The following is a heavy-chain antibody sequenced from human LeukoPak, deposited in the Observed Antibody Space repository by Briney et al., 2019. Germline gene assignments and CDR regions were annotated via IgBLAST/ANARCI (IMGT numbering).Heavy chain of an antibody. V-gene: IGHV4-59*01. CDR1: GFTFSSYG. J-gene: IGHJ5*02. Sequence: PGGSLRLSCAASGFTFSSYGMSWIRQPPGKGLEWIGYIYYSGSTNYNPSLKSRVTISVDTSKNQFSLKLSSVTAADTAVYYCARDFHPSYYYGSGSYYSWFDPWGQGTLVTVSS. D-gene: IGHD3-10*01. CDR3: ARDFHPSYYYGSGSYYSWFDP. CDR2: IYYSGST.